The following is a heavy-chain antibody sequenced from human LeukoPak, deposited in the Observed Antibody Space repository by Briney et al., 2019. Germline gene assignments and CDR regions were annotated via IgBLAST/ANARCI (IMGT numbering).Heavy chain of an antibody. CDR2: ISSSGSTT. CDR1: GYIFTGYC. Sequence: SCKASGYIFTGYCMHWVRQAPGKGLEWVSYISSSGSTTHYADSVKGRFTISRDDAKNSLYLQMNSLRAEDTAVYYCARGRRPDAFDIWGQGTRVTVSS. CDR3: ARGRRPDAFDI. V-gene: IGHV3-48*03. J-gene: IGHJ3*02.